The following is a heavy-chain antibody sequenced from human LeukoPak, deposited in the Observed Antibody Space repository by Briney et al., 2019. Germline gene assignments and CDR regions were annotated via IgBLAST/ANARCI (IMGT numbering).Heavy chain of an antibody. CDR2: MKPNSGNT. V-gene: IGHV1-8*01. CDR3: ARGEEFGEFFDY. Sequence: ASVKVSCKASGYTFTSYDINWVRQATGQGLEWMGWMKPNSGNTGYAQKFQGRVTMTRNTSISTAYMELSSLRSEDTAVYYCARGEEFGEFFDYWGQGTLVTVSS. D-gene: IGHD3-10*01. CDR1: GYTFTSYD. J-gene: IGHJ4*02.